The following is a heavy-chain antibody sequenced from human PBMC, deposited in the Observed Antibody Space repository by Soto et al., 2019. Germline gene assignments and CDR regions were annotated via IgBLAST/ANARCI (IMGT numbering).Heavy chain of an antibody. D-gene: IGHD3-10*01. CDR2: IYYSGST. Sequence: QVQLQESGPGLVKPSQTLSLTCTVSGGSISSGGYYWSWIRQHPGKGLEWIGYIYYSGSTYYNPSLKGRVTISVDTSKKQFSLKLSSVTAADTAVYYCARDRAYYYGSGSIGVGWFDPWGQGTLVTVSS. J-gene: IGHJ5*02. CDR3: ARDRAYYYGSGSIGVGWFDP. V-gene: IGHV4-31*03. CDR1: GGSISSGGYY.